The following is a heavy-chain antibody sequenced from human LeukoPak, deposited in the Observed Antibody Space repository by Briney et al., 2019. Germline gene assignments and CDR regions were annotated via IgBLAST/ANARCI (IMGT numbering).Heavy chain of an antibody. D-gene: IGHD2-2*01. CDR3: AKRGNPAVGHHYLDV. J-gene: IGHJ6*03. V-gene: IGHV3-23*01. CDR1: GFTLSYYD. Sequence: GGSLRLSCAASGFTLSYYDMSWVRQAPGKGLEWVASITLSGGSTFYADSVKGRFTISRDNSKNTLYLQMNSLSAEDTAVYYCAKRGNPAVGHHYLDVWGKGTTVSVSS. CDR2: ITLSGGST.